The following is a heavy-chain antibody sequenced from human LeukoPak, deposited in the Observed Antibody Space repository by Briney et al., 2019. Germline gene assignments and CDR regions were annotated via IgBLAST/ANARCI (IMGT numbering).Heavy chain of an antibody. CDR1: GVSISSYY. Sequence: SETLSLTCTVSGVSISSYYLSWIRQPAGKGLEWIGRIYTSGSTNYNPSLKSRVTMSVDTSKNQFSLKLSSVTAADTAVYYCARDGCSRTSCYFDYWGQGTLVTVSS. V-gene: IGHV4-4*07. CDR3: ARDGCSRTSCYFDY. D-gene: IGHD2-2*01. J-gene: IGHJ4*02. CDR2: IYTSGST.